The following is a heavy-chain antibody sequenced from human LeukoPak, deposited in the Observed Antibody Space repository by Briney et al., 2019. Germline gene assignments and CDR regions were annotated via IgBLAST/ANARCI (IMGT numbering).Heavy chain of an antibody. CDR3: ARGGAARLHFQN. Sequence: SETLSLTCAVSGGSISSSNWWSWVRQPPGKGLEWIGEIYHSGSTNYNPSLQSRVTISVDTSKNQFSLNLNSVTAADTAVYYCARGGAARLHFQNWGQGTLVTVSS. J-gene: IGHJ1*01. D-gene: IGHD6-6*01. V-gene: IGHV4-4*02. CDR1: GGSISSSNW. CDR2: IYHSGST.